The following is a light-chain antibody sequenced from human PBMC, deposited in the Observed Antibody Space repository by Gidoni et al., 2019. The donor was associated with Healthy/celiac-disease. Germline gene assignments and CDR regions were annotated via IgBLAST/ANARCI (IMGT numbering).Light chain of an antibody. Sequence: DIVLPQSPATLSLSPGERATLSCRASQNVSSYLAWYQQKPGQAPRLLIYDASNRATGIPARFSGSGSGTDFTLTISSLEPEDFAVYYCQQRSNWPYTFGQGTKLEIK. CDR3: QQRSNWPYT. CDR1: QNVSSY. V-gene: IGKV3-11*01. CDR2: DAS. J-gene: IGKJ2*01.